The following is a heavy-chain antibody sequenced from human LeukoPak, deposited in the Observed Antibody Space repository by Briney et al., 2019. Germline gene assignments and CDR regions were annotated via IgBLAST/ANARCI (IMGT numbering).Heavy chain of an antibody. J-gene: IGHJ4*02. CDR2: ISGSGAGT. D-gene: IGHD4-17*01. CDR1: GFTFSSYA. V-gene: IGHV3-23*01. Sequence: GGSLRLSCAASGFTFSSYAMNWVRQAPGKGLEWVSAISGSGAGTYYADFVKGRFTISRDNSKNTLYLQMKSLRAEDTAIYYCAKEVSRVTTFYFDYWGQGTLVTVSS. CDR3: AKEVSRVTTFYFDY.